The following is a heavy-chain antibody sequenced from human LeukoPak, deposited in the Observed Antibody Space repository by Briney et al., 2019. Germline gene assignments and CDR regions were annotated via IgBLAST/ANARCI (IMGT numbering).Heavy chain of an antibody. Sequence: SETMSLTCAVYGGSFSGYYWSWIRQPPGKGLEWIGEINHSGSTNYNPSLKSRVTISVDTSKNQFSLKLSSVTAADTAVFYCARGIAARSGVYYYYYMDVWGKGTTVTVSS. CDR2: INHSGST. CDR1: GGSFSGYY. V-gene: IGHV4-34*01. D-gene: IGHD6-6*01. CDR3: ARGIAARSGVYYYYYMDV. J-gene: IGHJ6*03.